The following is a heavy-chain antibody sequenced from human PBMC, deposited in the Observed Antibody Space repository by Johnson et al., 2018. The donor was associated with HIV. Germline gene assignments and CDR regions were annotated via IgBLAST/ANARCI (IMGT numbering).Heavy chain of an antibody. V-gene: IGHV3-23*04. CDR1: GFTFDDYG. Sequence: VQLVESGGGVVRPGGSLRLSCAASGFTFDDYGMSWVRQAPGKGLEWVSAISCSGGSTYYADSVKGRFTISRDNSKNTLYLQMNSLRAEDTAVYYCAKDRMYDYGDYGGAFDIWGQGTMVTVSS. D-gene: IGHD4-17*01. CDR3: AKDRMYDYGDYGGAFDI. CDR2: ISCSGGST. J-gene: IGHJ3*02.